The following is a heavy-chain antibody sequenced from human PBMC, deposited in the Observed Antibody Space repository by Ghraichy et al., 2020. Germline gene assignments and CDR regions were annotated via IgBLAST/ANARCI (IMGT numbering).Heavy chain of an antibody. V-gene: IGHV1-69*13. CDR3: ARGRCTSCPIAGADP. J-gene: IGHJ5*02. Sequence: SVKVSCKASGGTFSSYAISWVRQAPGQGPEWMGGIIPIFGTANYAQKFQGRVTITADESTSTAYMELSSLRSEDTAVYYCARGRCTSCPIAGADPWGQGTLVTVSS. D-gene: IGHD2-2*01. CDR1: GGTFSSYA. CDR2: IIPIFGTA.